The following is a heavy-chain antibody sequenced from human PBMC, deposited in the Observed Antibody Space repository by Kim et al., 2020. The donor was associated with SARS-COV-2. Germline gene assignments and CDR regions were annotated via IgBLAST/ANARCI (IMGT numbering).Heavy chain of an antibody. D-gene: IGHD1-26*01. Sequence: YAETVNSRITISHDTSKNQFSLQLNSVTPEDTAVYYCARDAPVGSHFDYWGQGTLVTVSS. J-gene: IGHJ4*02. CDR3: ARDAPVGSHFDY. V-gene: IGHV6-1*01.